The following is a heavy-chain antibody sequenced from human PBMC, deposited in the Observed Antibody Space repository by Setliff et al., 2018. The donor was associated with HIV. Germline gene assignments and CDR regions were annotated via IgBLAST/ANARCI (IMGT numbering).Heavy chain of an antibody. CDR1: GGSISSYY. V-gene: IGHV4-59*01. D-gene: IGHD1-26*01. J-gene: IGHJ3*02. Sequence: SETLSLTCTVSGGSISSYYWSWIRQPPGKGLEWIGYIYYSGSTNYNPSLKSRVTISVDTSKNQFSLKLSSVTAADTAVYYCARVEGVGANNAFDIWGQGTMVTVS. CDR2: IYYSGST. CDR3: ARVEGVGANNAFDI.